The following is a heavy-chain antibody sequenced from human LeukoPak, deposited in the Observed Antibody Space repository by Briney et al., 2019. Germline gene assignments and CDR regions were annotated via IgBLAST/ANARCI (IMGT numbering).Heavy chain of an antibody. D-gene: IGHD3-10*01. V-gene: IGHV3-23*01. CDR1: GFTFNNYA. CDR3: ANHGSGTYSYFDY. CDR2: LSGSGSST. J-gene: IGHJ4*01. Sequence: PGGFLRLSCATSGFTFNNYAMSWVRQAPGKGLEWVSALSGSGSSTYYANSVKGRFTISRDNSKNTLYLQMNSLRADDTAVYYCANHGSGTYSYFDYWGQGTLVTVSS.